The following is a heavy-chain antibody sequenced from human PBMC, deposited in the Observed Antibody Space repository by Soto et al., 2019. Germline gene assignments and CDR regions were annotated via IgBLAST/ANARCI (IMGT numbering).Heavy chain of an antibody. V-gene: IGHV3-21*01. J-gene: IGHJ6*02. CDR2: IRGFSPYT. CDR3: ARDRGYDAHDYYYNAMDV. Sequence: GGSLRLSCVASGFTFRTYTMNWVRQAPGKGLEWVSGIRGFSPYTFYAESVKGRFTISRDNAKNSLYLQMNSLGVEDTAVYYCARDRGYDAHDYYYNAMDVWGQGATVTVSS. CDR1: GFTFRTYT. D-gene: IGHD2-15*01.